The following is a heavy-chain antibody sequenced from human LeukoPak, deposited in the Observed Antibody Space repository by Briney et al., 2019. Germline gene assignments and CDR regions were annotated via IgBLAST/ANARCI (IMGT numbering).Heavy chain of an antibody. D-gene: IGHD6-13*01. CDR1: GGSFSGYY. Sequence: PSETLSLTCAVYGGSFSGYYWSWIRQPPGKGLEWIGEINHSGSTNYNPSLKSRVTMSVDTSKNQFSLKLSSVTAADTAVYYCASSLAAADIWGQGTMVTVSS. CDR2: INHSGST. V-gene: IGHV4-34*01. CDR3: ASSLAAADI. J-gene: IGHJ3*02.